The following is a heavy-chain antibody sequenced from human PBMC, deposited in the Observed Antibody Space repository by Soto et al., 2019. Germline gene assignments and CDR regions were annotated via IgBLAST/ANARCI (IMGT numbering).Heavy chain of an antibody. CDR1: GFTFSSYA. D-gene: IGHD3-22*01. CDR3: ARDPITGYYYDSSGYYGY. Sequence: GGSQRLSCTASGFTFSSYAMHWVRQAPGKGLEWVAVISYDGSNKYYADSVKGRFTISRDNSKNTLYLQMNSLRAEDTAVYYCARDPITGYYYDSSGYYGYWGQGTLVTVSS. CDR2: ISYDGSNK. V-gene: IGHV3-30-3*01. J-gene: IGHJ4*02.